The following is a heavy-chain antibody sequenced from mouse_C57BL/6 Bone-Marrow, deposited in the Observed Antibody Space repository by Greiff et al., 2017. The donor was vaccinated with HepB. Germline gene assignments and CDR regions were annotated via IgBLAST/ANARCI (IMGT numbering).Heavy chain of an antibody. Sequence: VQLQQSGAELARPGASVKMSCKASGYTFTSYTMHWVKQRPGQGLEWIGYINPSSGYTKYNQKFKDKATLTADKSSSTAYMQLSSLTSEDSAVYYGARGRGKCYWGQGTTLTVSS. D-gene: IGHD1-3*01. CDR2: INPSSGYT. CDR1: GYTFTSYT. J-gene: IGHJ2*01. CDR3: ARGRGKCY. V-gene: IGHV1-4*01.